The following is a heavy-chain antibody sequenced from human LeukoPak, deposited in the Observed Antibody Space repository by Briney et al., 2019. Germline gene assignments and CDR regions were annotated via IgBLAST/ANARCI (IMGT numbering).Heavy chain of an antibody. CDR1: GFTFSSYG. V-gene: IGHV3-30*02. CDR3: ATGRLLYFDY. CDR2: IRYDGSNK. J-gene: IGHJ4*02. D-gene: IGHD1-14*01. Sequence: GGSLRLSCAAPGFTFSSYGMHWVRQAPGKGLEWVAFIRYDGSNKYYADSVKGRFTISRDNSKNTLYLQMNSLRAEDTAVYYCATGRLLYFDYWGQGTLVTVSS.